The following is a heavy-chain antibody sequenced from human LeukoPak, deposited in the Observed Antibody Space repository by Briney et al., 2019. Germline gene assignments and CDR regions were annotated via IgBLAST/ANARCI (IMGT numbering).Heavy chain of an antibody. J-gene: IGHJ4*02. CDR1: GFTVISNY. CDR3: ARDATGYNDDY. D-gene: IGHD5-24*01. CDR2: IYSGGST. Sequence: GGSLRLSCAASGFTVISNYMSWVRQAPGKGLEWVSVIYSGGSTYYADSVKGRFTISRDNSKNTLYLQMNSLRAEDTAVYYCARDATGYNDDYWGQGTLVTVSS. V-gene: IGHV3-53*01.